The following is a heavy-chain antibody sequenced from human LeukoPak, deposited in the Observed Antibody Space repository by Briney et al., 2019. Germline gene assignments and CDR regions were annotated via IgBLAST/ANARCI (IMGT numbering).Heavy chain of an antibody. V-gene: IGHV4-34*01. CDR2: INHSGST. Sequence: SETLSLTCAVYGGSFSGYYWSWIRQPPGKGLEWIGEINHSGSTNYNPSLKSRVTISVDTSKNQFSLKLSSVTAADTAVYYCARTPARIHDYYYYYMDVWGKGTTVTVSS. J-gene: IGHJ6*03. CDR3: ARTPARIHDYYYYYMDV. CDR1: GGSFSGYY. D-gene: IGHD6-6*01.